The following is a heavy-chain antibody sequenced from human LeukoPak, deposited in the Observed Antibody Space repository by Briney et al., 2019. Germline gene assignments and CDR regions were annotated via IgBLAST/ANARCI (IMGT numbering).Heavy chain of an antibody. CDR2: IYSGGST. D-gene: IGHD6-19*01. Sequence: GGSLRLSCAASGFTVSSNYMSWVRQAPGKGLEWVSVIYSGGSTYYADSVKGRFTISRDNSKNTLYLQMNSLRAEDTAVYYCARAVVEKVAGTNYYYGMDVWGQGTTVTVSS. V-gene: IGHV3-53*01. CDR1: GFTVSSNY. CDR3: ARAVVEKVAGTNYYYGMDV. J-gene: IGHJ6*02.